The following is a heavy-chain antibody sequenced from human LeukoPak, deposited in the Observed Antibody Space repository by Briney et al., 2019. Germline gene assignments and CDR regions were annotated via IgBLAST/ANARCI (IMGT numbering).Heavy chain of an antibody. CDR1: GGSINSYY. J-gene: IGHJ3*02. V-gene: IGHV4-59*01. CDR2: IYHSGST. CDR3: ARVGGMTTINNAAFDI. Sequence: SETLSLTCTVSGGSINSYYWNWIRQPPGKGLEWIGYIYHSGSTNYNPSLKSRVTISLDASKNQFSLKLTSVTAADTAIYYCARVGGMTTINNAAFDIWGQGTMVTVSS. D-gene: IGHD5-24*01.